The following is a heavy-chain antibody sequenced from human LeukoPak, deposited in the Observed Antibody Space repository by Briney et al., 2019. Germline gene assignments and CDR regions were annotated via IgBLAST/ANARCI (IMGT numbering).Heavy chain of an antibody. CDR3: ARLGSSHLIDY. CDR1: GGSFSGYY. V-gene: IGHV4-34*01. J-gene: IGHJ4*02. Sequence: SETLSLTCAVYGGSFSGYYWSWIRQPPGKGLEWIGEINHSGSTNYNPSLKSRVTISVDTSKNQFSLKLSSVTAADTAVYYCARLGSSHLIDYWGQGTLVTVSS. CDR2: INHSGST. D-gene: IGHD6-6*01.